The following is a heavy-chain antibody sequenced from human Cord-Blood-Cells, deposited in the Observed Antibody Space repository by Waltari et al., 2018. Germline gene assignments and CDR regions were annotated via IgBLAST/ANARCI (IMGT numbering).Heavy chain of an antibody. CDR2: INPNSGGT. CDR1: GYTFTRSY. CDR3: LTGDWDQLDY. V-gene: IGHV1-2*02. Sequence: QVQLVPYGAEVKKTGASVQVSCKAFGYTFTRSYMHWVRQAPGQGLEWMGWINPNSGGTNYAQKFQGRVTMTRDTSISTAYMELSRLRSDDTAVYYCLTGDWDQLDYWGQGTLVTVSS. D-gene: IGHD7-27*01. J-gene: IGHJ4*02.